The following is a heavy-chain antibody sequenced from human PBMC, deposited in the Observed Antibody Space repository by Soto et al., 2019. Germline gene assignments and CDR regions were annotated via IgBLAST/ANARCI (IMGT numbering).Heavy chain of an antibody. CDR2: IYPGDSDT. J-gene: IGHJ5*02. D-gene: IGHD6-6*01. CDR3: ARHIGYSSSSRGFEP. Sequence: GESLKISCKGSGYSFASHWVAWLRQIPWKGLEWMGIIYPGDSDTRYSPSFQGQVTISADKSISTAYMQWSSLKASDTAMYYCARHIGYSSSSRGFEPWGQGTMVTVSS. V-gene: IGHV5-51*01. CDR1: GYSFASHW.